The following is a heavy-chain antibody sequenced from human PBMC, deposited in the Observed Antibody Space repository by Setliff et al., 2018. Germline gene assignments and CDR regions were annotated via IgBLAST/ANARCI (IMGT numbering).Heavy chain of an antibody. J-gene: IGHJ6*02. CDR1: GYTFTSYY. CDR2: INPSGGST. CDR3: ATARGSDILTGKGHYYYGMDV. V-gene: IGHV1-46*01. Sequence: GASVKVSCKASGYTFTSYYMHWVRQAPGQGLEWMGIINPSGGSTSYAQKFQGRVTMTRDTSTSTVYMELSSLRYEDTAVYYCATARGSDILTGKGHYYYGMDVWGQGTTVTVSS. D-gene: IGHD3-9*01.